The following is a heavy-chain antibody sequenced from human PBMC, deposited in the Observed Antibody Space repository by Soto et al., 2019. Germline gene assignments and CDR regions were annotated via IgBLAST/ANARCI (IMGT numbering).Heavy chain of an antibody. J-gene: IGHJ3*02. CDR1: GFTFSSYS. V-gene: IGHV3-21*01. D-gene: IGHD3-3*01. Sequence: TGGSLRLSCAASGFTFSSYSMNWVRQAPGKGLEWVSSISSSSSYIYYADSVKGRFTISRDNAKNSLYLQMNSLRAEDTAVYYCARGRITIFGVAPGRAFDIWGQGTMVTVSS. CDR2: ISSSSSYI. CDR3: ARGRITIFGVAPGRAFDI.